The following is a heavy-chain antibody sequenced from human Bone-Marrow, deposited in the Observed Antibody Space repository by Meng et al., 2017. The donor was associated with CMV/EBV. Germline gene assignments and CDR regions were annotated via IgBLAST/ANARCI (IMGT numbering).Heavy chain of an antibody. CDR2: ISSSGSTI. D-gene: IGHD5-18*01. Sequence: GESLKISCAASGFTFSSYWMNWVRQAPGKGLEWVSYISSSGSTIYYADSVKGRFTISRDNAKNSLYLQMNSLRAEDTAVYYCAKDRSMGIQLWLLGEFDYWGQGTLVTVSS. CDR1: GFTFSSYW. V-gene: IGHV3-48*04. CDR3: AKDRSMGIQLWLLGEFDY. J-gene: IGHJ4*02.